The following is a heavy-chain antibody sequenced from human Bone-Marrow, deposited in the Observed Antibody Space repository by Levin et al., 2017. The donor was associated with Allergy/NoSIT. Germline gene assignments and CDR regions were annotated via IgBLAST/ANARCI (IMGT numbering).Heavy chain of an antibody. D-gene: IGHD3-10*02. V-gene: IGHV4-39*01. CDR1: DGSVSSTNYY. J-gene: IGHJ4*02. CDR3: GRHRRVFGATVAAPFDL. Sequence: SETLSLTCTVSDGSVSSTNYYWGWVRQFPGKGLEWIGTVSYSGRGDYNPSLKSRVIISVDSSKRQFSLALTSVTAADTAIYYCGRHRRVFGATVAAPFDLWGQGALVSVSS. CDR2: VSYSGRG.